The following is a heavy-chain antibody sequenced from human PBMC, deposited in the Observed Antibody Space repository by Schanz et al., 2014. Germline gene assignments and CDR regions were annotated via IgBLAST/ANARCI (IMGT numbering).Heavy chain of an antibody. CDR3: VSSGSYSSYAF. CDR1: GFSFSDYY. D-gene: IGHD3-10*01. CDR2: IGSSSSRI. J-gene: IGHJ4*02. Sequence: QVHLLESGGGLVEPGGSLRLSCAASGFSFSDYYMSWIRQAPGKGLEWISYIGSSSSRIDHADSVKGRFTISRDNAKNSLYLQMNSLRAEDTAVYHCVSSGSYSSYAFWGQGTLVTVSS. V-gene: IGHV3-11*04.